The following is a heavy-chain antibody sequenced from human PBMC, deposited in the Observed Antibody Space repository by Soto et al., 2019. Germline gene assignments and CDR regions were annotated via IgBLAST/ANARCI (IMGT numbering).Heavy chain of an antibody. J-gene: IGHJ6*02. V-gene: IGHV4-34*01. CDR1: GGSFSGYY. Sequence: SETLSLTCAVYGGSFSGYYWSWIRQPPGKGLEWIGEINHSGSTNYNPSLKSRVTISVDTSKNQFSLKLSSVTAADTAVYYCARSGYCSGGSCPQSYYHYYYGMDVWGQGTTVTVSS. CDR2: INHSGST. D-gene: IGHD2-15*01. CDR3: ARSGYCSGGSCPQSYYHYYYGMDV.